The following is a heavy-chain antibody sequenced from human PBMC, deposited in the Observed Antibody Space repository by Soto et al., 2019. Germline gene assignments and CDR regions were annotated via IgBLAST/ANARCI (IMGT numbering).Heavy chain of an antibody. V-gene: IGHV1-69*08. CDR2: IIPLLDIA. Sequence: QVQLVQSGAEVKKPGSSVKVSCKASGGTFSNDIITWVRQAPGQGLEWMGRIIPLLDIANYAQKFQGRVTITADKSTSPAYMELNSLRSEDTAVYYCVRDSPIGSTYSGYDGIDYWGQGTLVTVSS. CDR3: VRDSPIGSTYSGYDGIDY. J-gene: IGHJ4*02. CDR1: GGTFSNDI. D-gene: IGHD5-12*01.